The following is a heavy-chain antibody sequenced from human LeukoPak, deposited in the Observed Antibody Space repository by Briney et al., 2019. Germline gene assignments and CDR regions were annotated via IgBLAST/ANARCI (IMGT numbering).Heavy chain of an antibody. CDR1: GGSISSYY. V-gene: IGHV4-4*07. Sequence: SETLSLTWTVSGGSISSYYWSWIRQPAGKGLEWIGRIYTSGSTNYNPSLKSRVTMSVDTSKNQFSLKLSSVTAADTAVYYCARDIGRQYDSSGYYAFDIWGQGTMVTVSS. CDR2: IYTSGST. D-gene: IGHD3-22*01. CDR3: ARDIGRQYDSSGYYAFDI. J-gene: IGHJ3*02.